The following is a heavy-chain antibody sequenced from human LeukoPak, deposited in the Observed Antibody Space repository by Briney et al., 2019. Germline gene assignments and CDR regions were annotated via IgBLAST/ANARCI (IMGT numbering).Heavy chain of an antibody. J-gene: IGHJ4*02. CDR3: AKVWRSYYDSSGIFDY. CDR2: ISGSGGST. V-gene: IGHV3-23*01. Sequence: GGSLRLSCAASGFTISSYWMSWVRQAPGKGLEWVSAISGSGGSTYYADSVKGRFTISRDNSKNTLYLQMNSLRAEDTAVYYCAKVWRSYYDSSGIFDYWGQGTLVTVSS. D-gene: IGHD3-22*01. CDR1: GFTISSYW.